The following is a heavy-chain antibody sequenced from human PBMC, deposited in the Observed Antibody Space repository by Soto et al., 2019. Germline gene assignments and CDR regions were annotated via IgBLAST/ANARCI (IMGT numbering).Heavy chain of an antibody. CDR2: IYSGGST. Sequence: PGGSLRLSCAASGFTVSSNYMSWVRQAPGKGLEWVSVIYSGGSTYYADSVKGRFTISRDNSKNTLYLQMNSLRAEDTAVYYCARSPEDYGGNSGLPPYYGMDVWGQGTTVTVSS. V-gene: IGHV3-66*01. D-gene: IGHD4-17*01. CDR3: ARSPEDYGGNSGLPPYYGMDV. CDR1: GFTVSSNY. J-gene: IGHJ6*02.